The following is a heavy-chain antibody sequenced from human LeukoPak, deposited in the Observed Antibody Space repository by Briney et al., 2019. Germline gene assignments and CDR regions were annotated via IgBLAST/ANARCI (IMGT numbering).Heavy chain of an antibody. V-gene: IGHV4-30-4*01. Sequence: PSQTLSLTCTVSGGSISSGDYHWSWIRQPPGKGLEWIGYIHYSGSTYYNPSLKSRVTISVDTSKNQFSLKLSSVTAADTAVYYCARTKEFRWYYFDYWGQGTLVTVSS. D-gene: IGHD3-10*01. CDR1: GGSISSGDYH. CDR3: ARTKEFRWYYFDY. J-gene: IGHJ4*02. CDR2: IHYSGST.